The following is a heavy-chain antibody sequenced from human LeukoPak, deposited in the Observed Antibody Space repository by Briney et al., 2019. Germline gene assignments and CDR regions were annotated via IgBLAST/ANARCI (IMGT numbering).Heavy chain of an antibody. Sequence: GASLRLSCAASGFTFSSYAMSWVRQAPGKGLEWVSGISGIGGSTCYADSVKGRFTFSRDNSRNTLYLQMNSLRAEDTAVYYCAKSLRGYYDSLDYWGQGTLVTVSS. CDR2: ISGIGGST. V-gene: IGHV3-23*01. CDR3: AKSLRGYYDSLDY. J-gene: IGHJ4*02. D-gene: IGHD3-22*01. CDR1: GFTFSSYA.